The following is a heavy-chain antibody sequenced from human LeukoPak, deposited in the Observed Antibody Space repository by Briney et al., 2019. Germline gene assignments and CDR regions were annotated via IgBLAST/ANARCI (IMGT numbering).Heavy chain of an antibody. J-gene: IGHJ4*02. CDR2: ISAYNGNT. V-gene: IGHV1-18*01. CDR3: ARDPYPFDYGDYFDY. Sequence: ASVKVSCKASGYTFTSYGISWVRQAPGQGLERMGCISAYNGNTNYAQKLQGRVTITTDTSTSTAYMELRNLRSDDTAVYYCARDPYPFDYGDYFDYWGQGTLVTVSS. D-gene: IGHD4-17*01. CDR1: GYTFTSYG.